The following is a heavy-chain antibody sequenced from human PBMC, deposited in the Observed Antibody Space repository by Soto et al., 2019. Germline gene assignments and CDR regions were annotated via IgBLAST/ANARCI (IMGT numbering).Heavy chain of an antibody. CDR1: GFTFSSYW. Sequence: PGGSLRLSCAASGFTFSSYWMSWVRQAPGKGLEWVANIKQDGSEKYYVDSVKGRFTISRDNAKNSLYLQMNSLRAEDTAVYYCASGIAEALTYYYYGMDVWGQGATVTVSS. D-gene: IGHD6-13*01. J-gene: IGHJ6*02. CDR3: ASGIAEALTYYYYGMDV. CDR2: IKQDGSEK. V-gene: IGHV3-7*01.